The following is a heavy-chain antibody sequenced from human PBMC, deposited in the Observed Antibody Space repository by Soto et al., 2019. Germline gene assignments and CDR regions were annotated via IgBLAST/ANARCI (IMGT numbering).Heavy chain of an antibody. CDR2: IIPIFGTA. CDR1: GGTFSSYA. Sequence: SVKVSCKASGGTFSSYAISWVRQAPGQGLEWMGGIIPIFGTANYAQKFQDRVTITADESTSTAYMELSSLRSEDTAVYYCARDGDGAYCGGDCYLDYWGQGTLVTVSS. J-gene: IGHJ4*02. V-gene: IGHV1-69*13. CDR3: ARDGDGAYCGGDCYLDY. D-gene: IGHD2-21*02.